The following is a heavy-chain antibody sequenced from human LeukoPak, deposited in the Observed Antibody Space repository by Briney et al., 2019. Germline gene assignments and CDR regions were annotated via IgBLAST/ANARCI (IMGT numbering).Heavy chain of an antibody. D-gene: IGHD6-19*01. J-gene: IGHJ4*02. CDR1: GYTLTGYY. V-gene: IGHV1-2*04. Sequence: ASVKVSCKASGYTLTGYYMHWVRQAPGQGLEWKGSINPNSGGTNYAQKFQGWVTMTRDTSISTAYMELSRLRSDDTAVYYCARDISSIAVAGSFDYWGQGTLVTVSS. CDR3: ARDISSIAVAGSFDY. CDR2: INPNSGGT.